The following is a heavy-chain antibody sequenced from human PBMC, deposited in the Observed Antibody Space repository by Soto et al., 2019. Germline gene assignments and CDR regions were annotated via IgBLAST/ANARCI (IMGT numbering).Heavy chain of an antibody. CDR2: IYPGDATT. CDR3: ARPTISYADDAFDI. CDR1: GYRFSSFW. Sequence: RGESLKISCKISGYRFSSFWIAWVRQKPGKGLEWMGIIYPGDATTIYSPSFQGRLIISADKSISTAYLQWSSLKASDTAMYYSARPTISYADDAFDIWGQGTMVTVSS. J-gene: IGHJ3*02. D-gene: IGHD2-2*01. V-gene: IGHV5-51*01.